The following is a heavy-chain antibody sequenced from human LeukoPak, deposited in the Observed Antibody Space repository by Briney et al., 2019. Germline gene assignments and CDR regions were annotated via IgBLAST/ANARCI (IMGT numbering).Heavy chain of an antibody. CDR2: IYHSGST. CDR3: ARGYSSGWYAFDI. Sequence: PSGTLSLTCAVSGGSISSSNWWSWVRQPPGKGLEWIGEIYHSGSTNYNPSLKSRVTISADKSKNQFSLMLSSVTAADTAVYYCARGYSSGWYAFDIWGQGTMVTVSS. V-gene: IGHV4-4*02. J-gene: IGHJ3*02. D-gene: IGHD6-19*01. CDR1: GGSISSSNW.